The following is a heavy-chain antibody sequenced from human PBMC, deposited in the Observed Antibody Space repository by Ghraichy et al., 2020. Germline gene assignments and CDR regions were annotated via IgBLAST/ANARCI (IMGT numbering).Heavy chain of an antibody. CDR1: GFSLSTSGVG. J-gene: IGHJ4*02. V-gene: IGHV2-5*01. D-gene: IGHD5-18*01. Sequence: SGPTLVKPTQTLTLTCTFSGFSLSTSGVGVGWIRQPPGNALEWLALIYWNENKPYSPSLKSRLTITKDTSKNQVVLTMTNMDPVDTATYYCAQSSYSYGYGVFDKWGQGTLVTVSS. CDR3: AQSSYSYGYGVFDK. CDR2: IYWNENK.